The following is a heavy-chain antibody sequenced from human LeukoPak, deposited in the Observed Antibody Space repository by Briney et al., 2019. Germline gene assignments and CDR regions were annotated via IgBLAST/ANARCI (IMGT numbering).Heavy chain of an antibody. CDR2: ISAGSTYM. Sequence: GGSRRLSCAVSGFGFSTYNMNWVRQAPGKGLEWVSAISAGSTYMYYADSVKGRFTISRDDSTNTVYLQMNSLSAEDTAVYYCATRPGMGINYFDLWGRGTLVTVSS. J-gene: IGHJ2*01. D-gene: IGHD1-1*01. CDR1: GFGFSTYN. V-gene: IGHV3-21*04. CDR3: ATRPGMGINYFDL.